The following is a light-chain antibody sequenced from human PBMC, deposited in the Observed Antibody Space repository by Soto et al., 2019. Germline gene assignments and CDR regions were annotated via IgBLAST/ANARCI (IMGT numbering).Light chain of an antibody. CDR3: QQDGSSSWT. CDR1: QSVSSSY. CDR2: GAS. J-gene: IGKJ1*01. V-gene: IGKV3-20*01. Sequence: EIVLTQSPGTLSLSPGERATLSCRASQSVSSSYLAWYQQKPGQAPRLLIYGASSRATGIPDRFSGSGSGTDFTLTISRLEPEDSAVYYCQQDGSSSWTFGQGTKVEIK.